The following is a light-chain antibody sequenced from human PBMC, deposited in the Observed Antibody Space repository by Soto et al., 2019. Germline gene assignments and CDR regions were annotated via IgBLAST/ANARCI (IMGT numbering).Light chain of an antibody. Sequence: IQMAQSPSTRSASVGDKVTITCRASQTINRWLAWYQQKPGEVPKLLIYKASVLESGVPSRFSGSGSGTGFTLTISRLQPEDVATYYCQHWSFGQGTKV. CDR1: QTINRW. V-gene: IGKV1-5*03. J-gene: IGKJ1*01. CDR3: QHWS. CDR2: KAS.